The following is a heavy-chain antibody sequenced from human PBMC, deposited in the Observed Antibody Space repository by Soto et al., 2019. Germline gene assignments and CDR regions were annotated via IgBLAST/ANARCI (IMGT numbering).Heavy chain of an antibody. V-gene: IGHV3-7*01. CDR2: IKQEGSEK. CDR3: ARDQGAYDFGIRKGYFYYTDV. J-gene: IGHJ6*03. D-gene: IGHD3-3*01. CDR1: GFTFSSHW. Sequence: EVQLVESGGGLVQPGGSLRLSCAASGFTFSSHWMHWVRQAPGKGLEWVASIKQEGSEKDYVDSVRGRFTISRDNAKKSRDLQMNSLRAEDTAVYYCARDQGAYDFGIRKGYFYYTDVWGKGTTVTVSS.